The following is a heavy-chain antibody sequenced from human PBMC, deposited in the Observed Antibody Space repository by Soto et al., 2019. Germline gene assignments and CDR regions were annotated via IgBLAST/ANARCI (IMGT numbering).Heavy chain of an antibody. V-gene: IGHV1-3*01. CDR1: GYTFTSYA. CDR3: AREVVSGYDLGY. J-gene: IGHJ4*02. D-gene: IGHD5-12*01. CDR2: INADTGNT. Sequence: GASVKVSCKASGYTFTSYAMHWVRQAPGQRPEWMGWINADTGNTKYSQRFQGRVTFARDTSANTAYMQVSSVRSEDTAVYFCAREVVSGYDLGYWGQGTLVTVSS.